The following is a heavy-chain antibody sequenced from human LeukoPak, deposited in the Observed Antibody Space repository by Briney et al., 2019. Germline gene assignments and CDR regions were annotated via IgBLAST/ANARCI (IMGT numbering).Heavy chain of an antibody. V-gene: IGHV4-4*02. Sequence: SETLSLTCAVSGGSISSSNWWSWVRQPPGKGLEWIGEIYHSGSTNYNPSLKSRVTISVDKSKNQFSLKLSSVTAADTAVYYCARVSQVVPAANTYYYYYYMDVWGKGTTVTVSS. J-gene: IGHJ6*03. CDR3: ARVSQVVPAANTYYYYYYMDV. CDR1: GGSISSSNW. D-gene: IGHD2-2*01. CDR2: IYHSGST.